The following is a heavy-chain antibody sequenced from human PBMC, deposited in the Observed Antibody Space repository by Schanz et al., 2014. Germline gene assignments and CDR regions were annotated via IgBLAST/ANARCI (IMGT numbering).Heavy chain of an antibody. CDR2: VYFSGTT. CDR1: GGSISSGESY. D-gene: IGHD3-16*01. Sequence: QLQLQESGPGLVKPSETLSLTCTVSGGSISSGESYWGWIRQSPEEGLQYIGSVYFSGTTAYSPSLKGRVTISVDQSKNQFSLLLTSVTAADTAVYFCARHGGYYDVLNSFDIWGQGTLVTVSS. J-gene: IGHJ5*02. CDR3: ARHGGYYDVLNSFDI. V-gene: IGHV4-39*01.